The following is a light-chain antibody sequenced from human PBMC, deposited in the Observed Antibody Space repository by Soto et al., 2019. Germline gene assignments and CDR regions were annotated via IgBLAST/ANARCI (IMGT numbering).Light chain of an antibody. V-gene: IGKV3-20*01. CDR3: QQYNNWPSWT. J-gene: IGKJ1*01. CDR1: QSVSSSY. Sequence: EIGLTQSPGTLSLSPGERATLSCRASQSVSSSYLAWYQQKPGQAPRLLIYDASNRATGIPARFSGSGSGTDFTLTISSLQSEDFAVYYCQQYNNWPSWTFGQGTKVDIK. CDR2: DAS.